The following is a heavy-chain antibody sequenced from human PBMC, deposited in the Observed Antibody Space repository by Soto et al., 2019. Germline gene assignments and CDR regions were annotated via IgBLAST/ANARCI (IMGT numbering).Heavy chain of an antibody. V-gene: IGHV3-30*18. D-gene: IGHD5-18*01. Sequence: QVQLVESGGGVVQPGRSLRLSCAASGFTFSSYGMHWVRQAPGKGLEWVAVISYDGSNKYYADSVKGRFTISRDNSKNTLYLQMNSLSAEDTAVYYCAKVVDTAMVDDYWGQGTLVTVSS. CDR3: AKVVDTAMVDDY. CDR1: GFTFSSYG. J-gene: IGHJ4*02. CDR2: ISYDGSNK.